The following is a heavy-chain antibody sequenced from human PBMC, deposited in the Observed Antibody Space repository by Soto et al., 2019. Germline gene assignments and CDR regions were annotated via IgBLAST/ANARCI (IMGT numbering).Heavy chain of an antibody. V-gene: IGHV1-18*04. D-gene: IGHD3-22*01. CDR1: GYTFTSYG. CDR3: ARSYYYDSSGYYYDI. J-gene: IGHJ3*02. Sequence: ASVKVSCKASGYTFTSYGISWVRQAPGQGLEWMGWISAYNGNTNYAQKLQGRVTTTTDTSTSTAYMELRSLRSDDTAVYYCARSYYYDSSGYYYDIWGQGTMVTVSS. CDR2: ISAYNGNT.